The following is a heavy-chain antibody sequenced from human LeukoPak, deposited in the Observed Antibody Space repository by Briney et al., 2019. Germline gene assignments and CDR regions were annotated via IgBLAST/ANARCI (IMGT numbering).Heavy chain of an antibody. D-gene: IGHD1-14*01. Sequence: GGSLRLSCAASGFTFSSYSMNWVRQAPGKGLEWVSYISSSSSTIYYADSAKGRFTISRDNAKNSLYLQMNSLRAEDTAVYYCARDEHEPDNYYYYGMDVWGQGTTVTVSS. V-gene: IGHV3-48*01. CDR2: ISSSSSTI. J-gene: IGHJ6*02. CDR3: ARDEHEPDNYYYYGMDV. CDR1: GFTFSSYS.